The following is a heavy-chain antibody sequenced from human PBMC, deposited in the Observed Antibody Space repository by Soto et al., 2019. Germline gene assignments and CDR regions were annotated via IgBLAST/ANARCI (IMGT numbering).Heavy chain of an antibody. D-gene: IGHD1-20*01. CDR1: GGTFSGYA. Sequence: QAHLMQSVAEVKKPGSSVKVSCKASGGTFSGYAISWVRQRPGRGLEWMGGIIPIFGITTYAEKFQGRITLAADESTGTAFMDLRSLISEDTAVYYCARDPRSITGTTSSEDFQFWGPGT. J-gene: IGHJ1*01. V-gene: IGHV1-69*01. CDR2: IIPIFGIT. CDR3: ARDPRSITGTTSSEDFQF.